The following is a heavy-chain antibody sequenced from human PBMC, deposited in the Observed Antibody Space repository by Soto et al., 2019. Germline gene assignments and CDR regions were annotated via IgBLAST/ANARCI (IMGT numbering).Heavy chain of an antibody. CDR2: ISYDGSNK. CDR1: GFTFSSYA. V-gene: IGHV3-30-3*01. D-gene: IGHD4-17*01. CDR3: ARDPWADGDYGGWFDP. Sequence: QVQLVESGGGVVQPGRSLRLSCAASGFTFSSYAMHWVGQAPGKGLEWVAVISYDGSNKYYADSVKGRFTISRDNSKNTLYLQMNGLRAEDTAVYYCARDPWADGDYGGWFDPWGQGTLVTVCS. J-gene: IGHJ5*02.